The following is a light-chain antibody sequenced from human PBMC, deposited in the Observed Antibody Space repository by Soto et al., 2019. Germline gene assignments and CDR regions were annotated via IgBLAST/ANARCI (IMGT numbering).Light chain of an antibody. J-gene: IGKJ2*01. CDR3: QQYGSSPRT. Sequence: EIVLTQSPATLSLSPGERATLSCRASQSVSSYLAWYQQKPGQAPRLLIYGASIRATGIPDRFSGSGSGTDFTLTISRLEPEDFAVYYCQQYGSSPRTFGQGTKLEIK. CDR1: QSVSSY. CDR2: GAS. V-gene: IGKV3-20*01.